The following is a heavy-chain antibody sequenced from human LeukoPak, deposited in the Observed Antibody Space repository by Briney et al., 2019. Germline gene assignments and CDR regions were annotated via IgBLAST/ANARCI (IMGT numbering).Heavy chain of an antibody. CDR2: ISSSSSYI. V-gene: IGHV3-21*03. CDR3: ARAIYNYYDSSGSGSRLFDY. CDR1: GFTFCSYS. D-gene: IGHD3-22*01. Sequence: PGGSLRLSCAASGFTFCSYSMNWVRQAPGKGLEWVSSISSSSSYIYYADSVKGRFTISRDNAKNSLYLQMNSLRAEDTAVYYCARAIYNYYDSSGSGSRLFDYWGQGTLVTVSS. J-gene: IGHJ4*02.